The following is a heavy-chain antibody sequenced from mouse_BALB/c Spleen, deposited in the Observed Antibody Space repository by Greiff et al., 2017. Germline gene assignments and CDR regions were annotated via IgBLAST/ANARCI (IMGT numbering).Heavy chain of an antibody. Sequence: VKLQESGPGLVAPSQSLSITCTVSGFSLTGYGVNWVRQPPGKGLEWLGMIWGDGSTDYNSALKSRLSISKDNSKSQVFLKMNSLQTDDTARYYCARGGYGSSYWYFDVWGAGTTVTVSA. CDR3: ARGGYGSSYWYFDV. J-gene: IGHJ1*01. CDR2: IWGDGST. D-gene: IGHD1-1*01. V-gene: IGHV2-6-7*01. CDR1: GFSLTGYG.